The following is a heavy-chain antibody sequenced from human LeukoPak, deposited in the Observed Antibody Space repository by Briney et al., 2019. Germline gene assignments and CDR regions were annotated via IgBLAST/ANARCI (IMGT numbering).Heavy chain of an antibody. CDR3: ARDTDYYGSGRHGYFDH. J-gene: IGHJ1*01. Sequence: PGGSLRLSCAGSRLTLSSYWMQWVRQAPGKGLVWVSRINGDGSITNYADSVKGRFTISRDNAKNTLFLQMDSLRDEDTAVYYCARDTDYYGSGRHGYFDHWGQGTLVTVSS. CDR1: RLTLSSYW. CDR2: INGDGSIT. D-gene: IGHD3-10*01. V-gene: IGHV3-74*01.